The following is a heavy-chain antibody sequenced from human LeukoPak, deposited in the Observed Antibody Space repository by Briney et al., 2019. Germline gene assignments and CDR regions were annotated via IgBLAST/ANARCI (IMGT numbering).Heavy chain of an antibody. Sequence: PGGSLRLSCAASGFSFSSYSMNWVRQAPGKGLEWVSSISTSSSYIYYADSVKGRFTTSRDNAENSLYLQMHSLRVEDTALYYCARDDNWNDKPFDFWGQGTLVTVSS. CDR3: ARDDNWNDKPFDF. D-gene: IGHD1-20*01. J-gene: IGHJ4*02. CDR1: GFSFSSYS. V-gene: IGHV3-21*01. CDR2: ISTSSSYI.